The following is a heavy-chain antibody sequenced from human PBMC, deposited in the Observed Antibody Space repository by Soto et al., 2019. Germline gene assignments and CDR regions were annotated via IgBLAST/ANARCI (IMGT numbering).Heavy chain of an antibody. CDR3: ARPYYDFWTGYPGAFCDY. J-gene: IGHJ4*02. Sequence: QVQLVESGGGVVPPGRSLRLSCAASGFTFSTYSMYWVRQAPGKGLEWVAVISYDGSNKYEADSMKDRFTISRDNSKNTLYLQMNSLRAEDTAVYYCARPYYDFWTGYPGAFCDYWGQGTLVTVSS. CDR2: ISYDGSNK. CDR1: GFTFSTYS. D-gene: IGHD3-3*01. V-gene: IGHV3-30-3*01.